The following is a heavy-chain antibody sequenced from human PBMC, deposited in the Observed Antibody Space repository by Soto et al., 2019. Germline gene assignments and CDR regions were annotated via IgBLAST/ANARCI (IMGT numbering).Heavy chain of an antibody. CDR3: AREAGSDPSFYYNYMDV. V-gene: IGHV1-8*01. J-gene: IGHJ6*03. CDR1: GYTFTSYN. CDR2: MNPNSGNT. D-gene: IGHD3-10*01. Sequence: QEQLVQSGAEVKKPGAPVKVSCKASGYTFTSYNINWVRQATGQGLEWMGWMNPNSGNTGYAEKFQGRTTMTRNSSISTAYMELSGLRSEDTAVYYCAREAGSDPSFYYNYMDVWGKGTTVTFS.